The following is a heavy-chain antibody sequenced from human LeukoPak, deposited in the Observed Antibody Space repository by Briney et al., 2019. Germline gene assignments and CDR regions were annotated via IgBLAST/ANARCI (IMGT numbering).Heavy chain of an antibody. Sequence: GGSLRFSCAASGFTFSSYAMSWVRQAPGKGLVWVARIRYDGGVTMYADSVKGRFIISRDNAKNTLYLQMDSLRVEDTAVYYCVRDDYLSYWGQGALVTSPQ. CDR2: IRYDGGVT. CDR1: GFTFSSYA. V-gene: IGHV3-74*03. CDR3: VRDDYLSY. D-gene: IGHD4-17*01. J-gene: IGHJ4*02.